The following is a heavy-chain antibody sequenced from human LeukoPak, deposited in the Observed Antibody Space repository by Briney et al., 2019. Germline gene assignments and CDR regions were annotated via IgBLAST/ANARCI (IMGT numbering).Heavy chain of an antibody. CDR3: ARCRGYYEQAYYYGMDV. Sequence: ASVKVSCKASGYTFTGYYMHWVRQAPGQGLEWMGWINPNSGGTNYAQKFQGRVTMTRDTSISTAYMELSRLRSDDTAVYYCARCRGYYEQAYYYGMDVWGQGTTVTVSS. CDR2: INPNSGGT. CDR1: GYTFTGYY. V-gene: IGHV1-2*02. D-gene: IGHD3-22*01. J-gene: IGHJ6*02.